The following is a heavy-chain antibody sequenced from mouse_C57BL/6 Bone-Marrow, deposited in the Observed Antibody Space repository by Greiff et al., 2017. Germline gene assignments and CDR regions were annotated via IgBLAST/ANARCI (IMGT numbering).Heavy chain of an antibody. D-gene: IGHD2-4*01. CDR1: GYTFTGYW. J-gene: IGHJ2*01. Sequence: VQLQQPGAELMKPGASVQLSCKATGYTFTGYWIEWVKQRPGHGLEWIGEILPGSGSTNYNEKFKGKATFTADTSSNTAYMQLRSLTTEDSANYYRAKEGLRRDFDYGGQGTTLTVAS. CDR3: AKEGLRRDFDY. V-gene: IGHV1-9*01. CDR2: ILPGSGST.